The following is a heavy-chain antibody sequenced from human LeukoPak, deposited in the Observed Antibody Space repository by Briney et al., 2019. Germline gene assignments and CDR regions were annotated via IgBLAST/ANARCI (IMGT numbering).Heavy chain of an antibody. CDR1: GGTFSSYT. CDR2: IIPILGTA. CDR3: ASSYIVVVPAQAFDI. J-gene: IGHJ3*02. D-gene: IGHD2-2*01. Sequence: SVKVSCKASGGTFSSYTISWVRQAPGQGLEWMGRIIPILGTANYAQKFQGRVTITTDESTSTAYMELGSLRSEDTAVYYCASSYIVVVPAQAFDIWGQGTMVTVSS. V-gene: IGHV1-69*16.